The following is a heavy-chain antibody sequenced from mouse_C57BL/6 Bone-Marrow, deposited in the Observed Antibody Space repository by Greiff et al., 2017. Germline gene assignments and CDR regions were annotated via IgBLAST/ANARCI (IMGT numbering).Heavy chain of an antibody. CDR2: ISNLAYSI. CDR3: ARSTTVVSYWYFDV. Sequence: PEWVAFISNLAYSIYYADTVTGRFTISRENAKNTLYLEMSSLRSEDTAMYYCARSTTVVSYWYFDVWGTGTTVTVSS. V-gene: IGHV5-15*01. D-gene: IGHD1-1*01. J-gene: IGHJ1*03.